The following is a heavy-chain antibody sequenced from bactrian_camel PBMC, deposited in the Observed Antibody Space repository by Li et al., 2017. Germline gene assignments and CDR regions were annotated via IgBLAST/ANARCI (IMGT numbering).Heavy chain of an antibody. CDR1: YTYTTYC. CDR3: ARGVYWSTYGDIQRHQ. J-gene: IGHJ4*01. CDR2: IVSSAEVP. D-gene: IGHD8*01. V-gene: IGHV3S31*01. Sequence: DVQLVESGGGSVQAGGSLTLSCRYTYTTYCMGWFRQAPGKGLEWVSGIVSSAEVPLYADSVKGRFTISRDNAKNMLYLQLDSLKTEETAMYYCARGVYWSTYGDIQRHQRGQGTQVT.